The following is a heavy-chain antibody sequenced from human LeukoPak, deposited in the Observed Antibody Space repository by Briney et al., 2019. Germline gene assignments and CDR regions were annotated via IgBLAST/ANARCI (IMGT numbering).Heavy chain of an antibody. V-gene: IGHV4-61*09. J-gene: IGHJ2*01. CDR3: ARGLNYYDSSGRPHWYFDL. D-gene: IGHD3-22*01. CDR1: GGSISSGSYY. CDR2: IGST. Sequence: SETLSLTCTVSGGSISSGSYYWSWIRQPAGKGLEWVGHIGSTNYNPSLKSRVTISVDTSKNQFSLKLSSVTAADTAVYYCARGLNYYDSSGRPHWYFDLWGRGALVTVSS.